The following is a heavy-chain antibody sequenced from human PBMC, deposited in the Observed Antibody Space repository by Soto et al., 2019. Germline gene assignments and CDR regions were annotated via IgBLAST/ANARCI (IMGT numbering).Heavy chain of an antibody. CDR1: GITSTDHA. V-gene: IGHV3-49*04. CDR3: ARDGDYYGMDV. Sequence: GSLRLSCAFSGITSTDHASTWVRQAPGKGLEWVAFTTSHSYGGTTDYAASVKARFTISRNDSQSNTYTQSTTLPFAATAIYYCARDGDYYGMDVWGQGTTVTVSS. CDR2: TTSHSYGGTT. J-gene: IGHJ6*02. D-gene: IGHD3-3*01.